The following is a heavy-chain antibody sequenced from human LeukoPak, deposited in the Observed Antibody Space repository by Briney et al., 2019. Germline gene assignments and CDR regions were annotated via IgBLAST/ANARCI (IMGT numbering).Heavy chain of an antibody. Sequence: GGSLRLSCAASGFTFDDYGMSWVRQAPGKGLVWVSRINSDGSSTSYADSVKGRFTISRDNAKNTLYLQMNSLRAEDTAVYYCARSEEYDFDYWGQGTLVTVSS. J-gene: IGHJ4*02. CDR1: GFTFDDYG. D-gene: IGHD2/OR15-2a*01. CDR3: ARSEEYDFDY. V-gene: IGHV3-74*01. CDR2: INSDGSST.